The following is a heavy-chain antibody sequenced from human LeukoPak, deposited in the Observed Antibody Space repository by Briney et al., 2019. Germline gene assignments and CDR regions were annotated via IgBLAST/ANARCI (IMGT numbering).Heavy chain of an antibody. D-gene: IGHD4-17*01. Sequence: SETLSLTRTVSGGSISYYYWSWIRQSPGKGLEWIGYIYYSGTTNYNPSLKSRVTISVDTSKNQFSLQLRSVTAADTAVYYCAREDPQTTVPEGMDVWGQGTTVTVSS. CDR3: AREDPQTTVPEGMDV. CDR2: IYYSGTT. J-gene: IGHJ6*02. CDR1: GGSISYYY. V-gene: IGHV4-59*01.